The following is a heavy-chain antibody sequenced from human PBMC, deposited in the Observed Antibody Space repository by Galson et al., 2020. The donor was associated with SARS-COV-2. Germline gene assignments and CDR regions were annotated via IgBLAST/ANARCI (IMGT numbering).Heavy chain of an antibody. CDR1: GYSFTAYY. J-gene: IGHJ4*02. D-gene: IGHD3-10*01. CDR3: AKGTLYYYNSGSYRFDS. CDR2: INPNSGST. Sequence: ASVKVSCKASGYSFTAYYMHWVRQAPGQGLEWMGWINPNSGSTSYAQNFQDRVTMTRDTSISTAYMELSRLGSDDMAVYYCAKGTLYYYNSGSYRFDSWGQGTLVTVSS. V-gene: IGHV1-2*02.